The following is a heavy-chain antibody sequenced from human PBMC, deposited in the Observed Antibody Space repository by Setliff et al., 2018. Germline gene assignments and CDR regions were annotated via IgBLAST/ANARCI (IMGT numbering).Heavy chain of an antibody. CDR2: ISAYNGNT. CDR3: ARDPSLYCSSTSCSPHWFDP. D-gene: IGHD2-2*01. CDR1: GYTFTSYG. J-gene: IGHJ5*02. V-gene: IGHV1-18*01. Sequence: GASVKVSCKASGYTFTSYGISWVRQAPGRGLEWMGWISAYNGNTNCAQKLQGRVTMTTDTSTSTAYMELRSLRSDDTAVYYCARDPSLYCSSTSCSPHWFDPWGQGTLVTVSS.